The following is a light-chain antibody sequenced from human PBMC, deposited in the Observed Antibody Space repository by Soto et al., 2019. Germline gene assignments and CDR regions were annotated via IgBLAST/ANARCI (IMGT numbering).Light chain of an antibody. CDR2: EVS. CDR1: SSDVGGYNY. Sequence: QSVLTQPVSVSGSPGQSITISCTGTSSDVGGYNYVSWYQQHPGKAPKLMIYEVSNRPSGVSHRFSGSKSGNTASLTISGLQAEDEADYYCSSYTSSSTLVFGGGTKLTVL. CDR3: SSYTSSSTLV. J-gene: IGLJ2*01. V-gene: IGLV2-14*01.